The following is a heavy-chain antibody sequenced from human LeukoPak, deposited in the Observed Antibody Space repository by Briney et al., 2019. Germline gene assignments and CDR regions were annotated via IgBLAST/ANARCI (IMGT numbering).Heavy chain of an antibody. V-gene: IGHV3-11*05. J-gene: IGHJ4*02. CDR1: GXTFSDYY. D-gene: IGHD3-10*01. CDR3: ARVRSSGSPLDY. CDR2: ISKSGTST. Sequence: PGGSLRLSCAASGXTFSDYYMSWIRQAPGKGLEWVSYISKSGTSTKYADSVKGRFSISRDNAKQSLYLQLTSLTAEDTAVYYCARVRSSGSPLDYWGQGTLVTVSS.